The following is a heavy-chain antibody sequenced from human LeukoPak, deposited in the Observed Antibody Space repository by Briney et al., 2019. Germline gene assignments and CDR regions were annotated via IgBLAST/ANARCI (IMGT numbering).Heavy chain of an antibody. CDR1: GYTFTSYG. V-gene: IGHV1-18*04. CDR2: ISAYNGNT. D-gene: IGHD3-10*01. CDR3: ARDRIIMVRVVPTY. Sequence: VASVTVSFKASGYTFTSYGMSWVRQAPGQGIEWMGWISAYNGNTNYAQKLQGRVTMTTDTSTSTAYMELRSLRSDDTAVYYCARDRIIMVRVVPTYWGQGTLVTVSS. J-gene: IGHJ4*02.